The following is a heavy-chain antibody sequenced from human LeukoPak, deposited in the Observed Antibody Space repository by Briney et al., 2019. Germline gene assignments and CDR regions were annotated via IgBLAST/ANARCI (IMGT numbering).Heavy chain of an antibody. V-gene: IGHV3-33*01. J-gene: IGHJ4*02. CDR3: ARELYDFWSGYFASPLDY. CDR2: IWYDGSNK. CDR1: GFTFSSYG. Sequence: GGSLRLSCAASGFTFSSYGMHWVRQAPGKGLEWVAVIWYDGSNKYYADSVKGRFTIPRDNSKNTLYLQMNSLRAEDTAVYYCARELYDFWSGYFASPLDYWGQGTLVTVSS. D-gene: IGHD3-3*01.